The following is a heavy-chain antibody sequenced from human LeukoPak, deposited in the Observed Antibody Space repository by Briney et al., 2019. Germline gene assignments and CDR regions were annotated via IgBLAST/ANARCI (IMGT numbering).Heavy chain of an antibody. Sequence: SETLSLTCAVYGGSLSGYYWSWIRQPPGKGLEWIGEINHSGSTNYNPSLKSRVTISVDTSKNQFSLKLSSVTAADTAVYYCATPSLDYWGQGTLVTVSS. D-gene: IGHD2-15*01. CDR1: GGSLSGYY. CDR3: ATPSLDY. CDR2: INHSGST. J-gene: IGHJ4*02. V-gene: IGHV4-34*01.